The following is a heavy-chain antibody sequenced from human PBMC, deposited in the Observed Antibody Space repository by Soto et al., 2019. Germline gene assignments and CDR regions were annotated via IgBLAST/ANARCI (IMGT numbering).Heavy chain of an antibody. CDR1: GDSISGYY. J-gene: IGHJ6*03. CDR3: ARNQAGTVFGIPNHRYYLDV. CDR2: TYYTGRT. V-gene: IGHV4-59*01. Sequence: SETLSLTCTVSGDSISGYYWRWIRQAPGKGLEWIGYTYYTGRTDYNPSLKSRVTMSVDTSKNKFSLELTSVIAADTAVYYCARNQAGTVFGIPNHRYYLDVWGKGSTVIVSS. D-gene: IGHD3-3*01.